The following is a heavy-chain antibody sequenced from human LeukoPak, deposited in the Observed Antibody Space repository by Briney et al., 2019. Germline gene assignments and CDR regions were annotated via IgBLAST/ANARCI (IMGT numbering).Heavy chain of an antibody. J-gene: IGHJ4*02. CDR2: IKSKANNYAT. V-gene: IGHV3-73*01. D-gene: IGHD3-10*01. Sequence: PGGSLRLSCAASGFTFSDAAMHWVRQASGKGLEWVGRIKSKANNYATTYAASVKGRFTISRDDSKNTAYLQMNSLKTEDTALYYCTSGQGGVRGTHRDYWGQGTLVTVSS. CDR3: TSGQGGVRGTHRDY. CDR1: GFTFSDAA.